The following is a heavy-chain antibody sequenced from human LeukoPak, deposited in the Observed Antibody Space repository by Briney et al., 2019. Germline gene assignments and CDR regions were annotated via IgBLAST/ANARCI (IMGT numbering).Heavy chain of an antibody. J-gene: IGHJ5*02. CDR2: IYSGGST. D-gene: IGHD3-10*01. Sequence: PGGSLRLSCAASGFTFSAWYMSWVRQAPGKGLEWVSVIYSGGSTYYADSVKGRFTISRDTSKNTLYLQMNSLRAEDTAVYYCARHSGPGSYNWFDPWGQGTLVTVSS. V-gene: IGHV3-66*04. CDR1: GFTFSAWY. CDR3: ARHSGPGSYNWFDP.